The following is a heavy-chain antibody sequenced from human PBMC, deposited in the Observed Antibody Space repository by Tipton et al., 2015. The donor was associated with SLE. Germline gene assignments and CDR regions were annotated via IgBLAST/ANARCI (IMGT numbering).Heavy chain of an antibody. Sequence: SLRLSCAVSGITVGTNYMSWVRQAPGKGLEWVSVIYSGGSTYYRDSVKGRFIISRDNSKNTLYLQMSGLRAEDTAVYYFARTAVVIGSRDYFDYWGQGTLVTVSS. CDR3: ARTAVVIGSRDYFDY. V-gene: IGHV3-66*01. J-gene: IGHJ4*02. CDR2: IYSGGST. D-gene: IGHD2-21*01. CDR1: GITVGTNY.